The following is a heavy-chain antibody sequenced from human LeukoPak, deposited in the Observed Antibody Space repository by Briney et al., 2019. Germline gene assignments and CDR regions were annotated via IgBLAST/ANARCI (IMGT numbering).Heavy chain of an antibody. J-gene: IGHJ5*02. CDR2: TYYRSKWYN. CDR3: ARDQTRYGSGSYISGTFGFDP. V-gene: IGHV6-1*01. Sequence: SQTLSLTCAISGDSVSSNSAAWNWIRQSPSRGLEWLGRTYYRSKWYNDYAVSVKSRITINPDTSKNQFSLQLNSVTPEDTAVYYCARDQTRYGSGSYISGTFGFDPWGQGTLVTVSS. D-gene: IGHD3-10*01. CDR1: GDSVSSNSAA.